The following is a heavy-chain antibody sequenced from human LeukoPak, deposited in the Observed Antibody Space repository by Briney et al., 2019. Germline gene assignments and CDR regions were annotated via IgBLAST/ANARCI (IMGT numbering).Heavy chain of an antibody. D-gene: IGHD6-25*01. Sequence: GGSLRLSCAASGFTFSSYGMHWVRQAPGKGLEWVAFIRYDGSNKYYADSEKGRFTISRDNSKNTLYLQMNSLRAEDTAVYYCAKDSGYYYCYMDVWGKGTTVTVSS. CDR2: IRYDGSNK. J-gene: IGHJ6*03. CDR1: GFTFSSYG. CDR3: AKDSGYYYCYMDV. V-gene: IGHV3-30*02.